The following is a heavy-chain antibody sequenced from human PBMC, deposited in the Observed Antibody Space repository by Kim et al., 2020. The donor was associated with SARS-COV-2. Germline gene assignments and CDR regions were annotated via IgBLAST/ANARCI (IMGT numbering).Heavy chain of an antibody. Sequence: EKYYMAAVKGRITSSRDNAKNLMYLQMSGLRAEDTAVYYCARDIRGTWFDPWGQGTLVTVSS. D-gene: IGHD3-16*01. V-gene: IGHV3-7*01. CDR2: EK. J-gene: IGHJ5*02. CDR3: ARDIRGTWFDP.